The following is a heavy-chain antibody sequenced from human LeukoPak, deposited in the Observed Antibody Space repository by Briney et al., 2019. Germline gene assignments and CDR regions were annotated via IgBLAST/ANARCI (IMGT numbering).Heavy chain of an antibody. V-gene: IGHV3-23*01. CDR2: ISNNGGYT. CDR1: GFTFSSSA. D-gene: IGHD2-15*01. CDR3: AKQLGYCSDGSCYFPY. J-gene: IGHJ4*02. Sequence: GGSLRLSCAASGFTFSSSAMSWVRQAPGKGLEWVSAISNNGGYTYYADSVQGRFTISRDNSKSTLCLQTNSLRAEDTAVYYCAKQLGYCSDGSCYFPYWGQGTLVTVSS.